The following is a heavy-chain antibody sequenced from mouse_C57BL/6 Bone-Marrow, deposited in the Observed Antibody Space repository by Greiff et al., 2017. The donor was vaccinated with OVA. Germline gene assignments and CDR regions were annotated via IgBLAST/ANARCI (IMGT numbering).Heavy chain of an antibody. Sequence: VHLVESGPELVKPGASVKLSCKASGYTFTSYDINWVKQRPGQGLEWIGWIYPRDGSTKYNEKFKGKATLTVDTSSSTAYMELHSLTSEDSAVYFCARVTWYFDVWGTGTTVTVSS. CDR2: IYPRDGST. CDR3: ARVTWYFDV. V-gene: IGHV1-85*01. J-gene: IGHJ1*03. CDR1: GYTFTSYD. D-gene: IGHD2-2*01.